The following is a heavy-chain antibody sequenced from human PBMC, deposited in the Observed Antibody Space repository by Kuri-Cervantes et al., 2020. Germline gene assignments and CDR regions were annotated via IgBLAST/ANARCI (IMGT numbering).Heavy chain of an antibody. CDR3: AGGTACDY. CDR2: ISFDGNNI. CDR1: GFSLNVYA. Sequence: GESLKISCAASGFSLNVYAFHWVRQTPDKRLEWVAVISFDGNNIYYADSVQGRFSVSRDNSKNTVDLQMNSLRPEDTATYYCAGGTACDYWGQGALVTVSS. V-gene: IGHV3-30-3*01. J-gene: IGHJ4*02.